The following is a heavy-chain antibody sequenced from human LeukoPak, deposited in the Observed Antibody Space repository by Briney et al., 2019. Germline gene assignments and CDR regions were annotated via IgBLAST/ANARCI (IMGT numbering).Heavy chain of an antibody. CDR3: ARGVSYYDSSGYYNEYFQH. J-gene: IGHJ1*01. Sequence: PSETLSLTCTVSGGPISSYYWRWIRQPPGKGLEWIGYIYYSGSTNYNPSLKSRVTISVDTSKNQFSLKLSSVTAADTAVYYCARGVSYYDSSGYYNEYFQHWGQGTLVTVSS. D-gene: IGHD3-22*01. CDR2: IYYSGST. V-gene: IGHV4-59*08. CDR1: GGPISSYY.